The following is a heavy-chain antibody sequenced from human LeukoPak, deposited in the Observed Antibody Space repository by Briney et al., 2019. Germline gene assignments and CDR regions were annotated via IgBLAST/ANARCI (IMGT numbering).Heavy chain of an antibody. CDR1: GDSFSSYY. CDR3: ARQGCSGGSCLDAFDI. J-gene: IGHJ3*02. Sequence: SETLSLTCTVSGDSFSSYYWCWIPQPPGKGLEWIGYMYYSGSPNYNPSLKSRVTISVDTSKNQFSLKLASVTAADTAVYYCARQGCSGGSCLDAFDIWGQGTMVTVSS. CDR2: MYYSGSP. V-gene: IGHV4-59*08. D-gene: IGHD2-15*01.